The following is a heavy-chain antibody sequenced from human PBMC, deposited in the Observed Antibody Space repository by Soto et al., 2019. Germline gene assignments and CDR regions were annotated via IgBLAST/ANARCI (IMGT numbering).Heavy chain of an antibody. CDR2: ISAYNGNT. V-gene: IGHV1-18*01. CDR1: GYTFTSYG. Sequence: ASVKVSCKASGYTFTSYGISWVRQAPGQGLEWMGWISAYNGNTNYAQKLQGRVTMTTDTSTSTAYMELRSLRSDDTAVYYCARALEVDTAMVSSDAFDIWGQGTMVTVSS. D-gene: IGHD5-18*01. J-gene: IGHJ3*02. CDR3: ARALEVDTAMVSSDAFDI.